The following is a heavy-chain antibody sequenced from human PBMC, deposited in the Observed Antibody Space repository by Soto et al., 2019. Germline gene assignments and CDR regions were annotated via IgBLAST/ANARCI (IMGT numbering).Heavy chain of an antibody. CDR2: IYYSGST. D-gene: IGHD4-4*01. V-gene: IGHV4-61*01. Sequence: QVQLQESGPGLVKPSETLSLTRTVSGGSVSSGSYYWSWIRQPPGKGLEWIGYIYYSGSTNYNPSLKSRVTISVDTSKNQFSLKLSSVTAADTAVYYCAREDYSNHAFDIWGQGTMVTVSS. CDR3: AREDYSNHAFDI. CDR1: GGSVSSGSYY. J-gene: IGHJ3*02.